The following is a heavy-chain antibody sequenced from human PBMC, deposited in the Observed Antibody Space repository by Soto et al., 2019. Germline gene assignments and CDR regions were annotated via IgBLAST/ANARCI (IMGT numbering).Heavy chain of an antibody. CDR1: GGSISSSSYY. CDR2: IYYSGST. V-gene: IGHV4-39*01. CDR3: ARNVDIVATIDY. Sequence: SETLSLTCTVSGGSISSSSYYWGWIRQPPGKGLQWIGNIYYSGSTYYNPSLKSRVTISVDTSKNQFSLKLSSVTAADTAVYYCARNVDIVATIDYWGQGTLVTVSS. D-gene: IGHD5-12*01. J-gene: IGHJ4*02.